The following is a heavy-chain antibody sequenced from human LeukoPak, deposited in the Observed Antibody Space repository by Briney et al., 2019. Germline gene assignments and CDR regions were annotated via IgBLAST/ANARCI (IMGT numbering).Heavy chain of an antibody. D-gene: IGHD4-17*01. CDR1: GFTLSRYS. CDR2: MGSWSRIL. V-gene: IGHV3-21*01. Sequence: VGSLRLSCAASGFTLSRYSMNWVRQAPGKGLEWVSSMGSWSRILSYADSVKGRFAIPRDNAKNSLYLQMNSLRAEDTAVYHCARDDYGDSGATKDFWGQGTLVTVS. CDR3: ARDDYGDSGATKDF. J-gene: IGHJ4*02.